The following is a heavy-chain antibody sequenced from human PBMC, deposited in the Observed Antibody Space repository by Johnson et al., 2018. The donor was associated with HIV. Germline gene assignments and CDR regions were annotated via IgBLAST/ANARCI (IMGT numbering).Heavy chain of an antibody. D-gene: IGHD3-9*01. CDR1: GFTFSSYW. CDR3: ARDLRLGAIDAFDV. J-gene: IGHJ3*01. CDR2: IKQDGSEK. Sequence: EVQLVESGGGLVQPGGSLRLSCAASGFTFSSYWMSWVRQAPGKGLEWVANIKQDGSEKYYVDSVKGRFTISRDNAKNSLYLQMNSLRAEDTAVYYCARDLRLGAIDAFDVWGPGTMVTVSS. V-gene: IGHV3-7*01.